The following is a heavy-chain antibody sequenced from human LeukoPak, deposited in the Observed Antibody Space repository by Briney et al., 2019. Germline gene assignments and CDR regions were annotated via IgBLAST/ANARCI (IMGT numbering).Heavy chain of an antibody. CDR1: GYTLTELS. D-gene: IGHD3-22*01. CDR3: ATPGYDSSGYYSYGTFDY. J-gene: IGHJ4*02. V-gene: IGHV1-24*01. Sequence: AASVKVSCKVSGYTLTELSMHWVRQAPGKGLEWMGGFDPEDGETIYAQKFQGRVTMTEDTSTDTAYMELSSLRSEDTAVYYCATPGYDSSGYYSYGTFDYWGQGTLVTVSS. CDR2: FDPEDGET.